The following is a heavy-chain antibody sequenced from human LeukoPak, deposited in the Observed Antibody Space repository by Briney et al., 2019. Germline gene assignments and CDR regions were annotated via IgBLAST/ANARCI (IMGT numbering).Heavy chain of an antibody. CDR2: ISWNSGSI. J-gene: IGHJ6*02. Sequence: PGGSLRLSCAASGFTFDDYAMHWVRQAPGKGLEWVSGISWNSGSIGYADSVKGRFTISRDNAKNSLYLQMNSLRAEDTALYYCAKDMVRGADGMDVWGQGTTVIVSS. V-gene: IGHV3-9*01. D-gene: IGHD3-10*01. CDR1: GFTFDDYA. CDR3: AKDMVRGADGMDV.